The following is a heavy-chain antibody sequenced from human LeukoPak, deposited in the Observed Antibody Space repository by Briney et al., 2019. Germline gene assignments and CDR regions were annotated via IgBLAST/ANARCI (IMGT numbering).Heavy chain of an antibody. Sequence: VASVKVSCKASSYPFTSYGISWVRQAPGQGLEWMGWISAYNGNTNYAQKLQGRVTMTTDTSTSTAYMELSRLRSDDTAVYYCARDFHDFWSGYYYYFDYWGQGTLVTVSS. CDR2: ISAYNGNT. D-gene: IGHD3-3*01. CDR1: SYPFTSYG. V-gene: IGHV1-18*01. J-gene: IGHJ4*02. CDR3: ARDFHDFWSGYYYYFDY.